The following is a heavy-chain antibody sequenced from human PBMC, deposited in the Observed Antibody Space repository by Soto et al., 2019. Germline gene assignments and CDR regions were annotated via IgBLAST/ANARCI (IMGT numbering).Heavy chain of an antibody. D-gene: IGHD3-10*01. Sequence: SETLSLTCAVYGGSFSGYYWSWIRQPPGKGLEWIGYIYYSGSTKYNPSLKSRVTISADTSKNQFSLKLSSVTAADTAVYYCPSLTNYYGSGSYYNWFDPWGQGTLVTVSS. V-gene: IGHV4-59*08. CDR1: GGSFSGYY. J-gene: IGHJ5*02. CDR3: PSLTNYYGSGSYYNWFDP. CDR2: IYYSGST.